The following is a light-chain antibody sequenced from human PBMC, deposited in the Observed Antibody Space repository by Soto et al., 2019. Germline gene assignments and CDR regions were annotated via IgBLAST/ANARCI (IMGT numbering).Light chain of an antibody. J-gene: IGLJ3*02. CDR1: SSDVGGYDF. Sequence: QSVLTQPASVSGSPGQSITISCTGTSSDVGGYDFVSWYQQRPGKAPKLIIYDVSNRPSGVSNRLSGSKSGNTASLTISGLQAEDEADYYCTSYTRSDIGVFGGGTKLTVL. V-gene: IGLV2-14*01. CDR3: TSYTRSDIGV. CDR2: DVS.